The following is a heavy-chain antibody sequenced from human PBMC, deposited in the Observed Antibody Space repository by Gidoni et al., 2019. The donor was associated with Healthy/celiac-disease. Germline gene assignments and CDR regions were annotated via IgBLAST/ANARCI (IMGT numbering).Heavy chain of an antibody. CDR3: ARTGYSYGKPGFDY. D-gene: IGHD5-18*01. CDR1: GFTFSSYS. Sequence: EVQLVESGGGLVKPGGSLRLSCAASGFTFSSYSMNWVRQAPGKGLEVVSSISSSSSYIYYADSVKGRFTISRDNAKNSLYLQMNSLRAEDTAVYYCARTGYSYGKPGFDYWGQGTLVTVSS. J-gene: IGHJ4*02. CDR2: ISSSSSYI. V-gene: IGHV3-21*01.